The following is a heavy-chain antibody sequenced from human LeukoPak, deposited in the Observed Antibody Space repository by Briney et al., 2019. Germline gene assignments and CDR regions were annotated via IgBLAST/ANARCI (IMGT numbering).Heavy chain of an antibody. J-gene: IGHJ6*03. V-gene: IGHV1-69*06. CDR1: GYSFTSYY. D-gene: IGHD6-13*01. CDR3: ARGAYSSSWYNLRLEFYYYYMDV. Sequence: ASVKVSCKASGYSFTSYYINWVRQAPGQGLEWMGGIIPIFGTANYAQKFRGRVTITADKSTSTAYMDLRSLRSDDTAVYYCARGAYSSSWYNLRLEFYYYYMDVWGKGTTVTVSS. CDR2: IIPIFGTA.